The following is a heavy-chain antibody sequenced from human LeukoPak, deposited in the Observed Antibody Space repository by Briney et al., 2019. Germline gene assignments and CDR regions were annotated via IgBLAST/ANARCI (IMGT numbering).Heavy chain of an antibody. CDR3: AKDSAKKYDDY. D-gene: IGHD2/OR15-2a*01. Sequence: GGSLRLSCTASGFTLSSYEMSWIRQAPGKGLEWVSSIDYSGGSTHYADSVMGRFTISRENSKNTLYLQMNSLRAEDTAVYYCAKDSAKKYDDYWGQGTLVTVSS. J-gene: IGHJ4*02. CDR2: IDYSGGST. CDR1: GFTLSSYE. V-gene: IGHV3-23*01.